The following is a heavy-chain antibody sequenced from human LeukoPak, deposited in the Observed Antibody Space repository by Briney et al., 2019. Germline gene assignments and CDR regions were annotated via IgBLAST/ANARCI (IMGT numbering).Heavy chain of an antibody. CDR3: ARQLGADIVVVPAAIRAYNWFDP. Sequence: SETLSLTCAVYGGSFSGYYWSWIRQPPGKGLEWIGEINHSGSTNYNPSLKSRVTISADTSKNQFSLKLSSVTAADTAVYYCARQLGADIVVVPAAIRAYNWFDPWGQGTLVTVSS. D-gene: IGHD2-2*02. CDR1: GGSFSGYY. J-gene: IGHJ5*02. V-gene: IGHV4-34*01. CDR2: INHSGST.